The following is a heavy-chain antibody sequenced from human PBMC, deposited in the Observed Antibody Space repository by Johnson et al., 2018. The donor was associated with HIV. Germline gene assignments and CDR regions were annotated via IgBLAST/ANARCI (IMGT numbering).Heavy chain of an antibody. CDR2: IKQDGSEK. Sequence: EVHLVESGGGLVQPGGSLRLSCAASGFTFSSYWMSWVRQAPGKGLEWVANIKQDGSEKYYVDSVNGRFTISRDNAKNSLYLQMNSLRAEDTAVYYCARATMSYKVWLQLSAAFDIWGQGTMVTVSS. D-gene: IGHD5-24*01. V-gene: IGHV3-7*01. CDR1: GFTFSSYW. CDR3: ARATMSYKVWLQLSAAFDI. J-gene: IGHJ3*02.